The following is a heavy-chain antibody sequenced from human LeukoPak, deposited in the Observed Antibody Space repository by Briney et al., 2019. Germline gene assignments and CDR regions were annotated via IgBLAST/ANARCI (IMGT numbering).Heavy chain of an antibody. D-gene: IGHD3-3*01. CDR3: ARATYDFWSGPTPVRYFDHY. CDR2: INHSGST. V-gene: IGHV4-34*01. Sequence: PSETLSLTCAVYGGSFSGYYWSWIRQPPGKGLEWIGEINHSGSTNYNPSLKSRVTISVDTSKNQFSLKLSSVTAADTAVYYCARATYDFWSGPTPVRYFDHYWGQGTLVTVSS. J-gene: IGHJ4*02. CDR1: GGSFSGYY.